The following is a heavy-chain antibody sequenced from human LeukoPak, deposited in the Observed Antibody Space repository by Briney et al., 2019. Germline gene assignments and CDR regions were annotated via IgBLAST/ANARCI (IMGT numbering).Heavy chain of an antibody. Sequence: SETLSLTCAVYGGSFSGYYWSWIRQPPGKGLEWIGEINHSGSTNYNPSLKSRVTISVDTSKNQFSLKLSSVTAADTAVYYCARSTSEYSSLPFDYWGQGTLVTVSS. D-gene: IGHD6-6*01. J-gene: IGHJ4*02. CDR1: GGSFSGYY. CDR2: INHSGST. CDR3: ARSTSEYSSLPFDY. V-gene: IGHV4-34*01.